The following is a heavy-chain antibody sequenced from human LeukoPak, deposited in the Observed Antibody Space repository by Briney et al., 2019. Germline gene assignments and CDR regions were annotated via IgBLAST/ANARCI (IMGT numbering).Heavy chain of an antibody. CDR2: INHSGST. CDR3: ARGRFRSPNWFDP. J-gene: IGHJ5*02. V-gene: IGHV4-34*01. Sequence: LETLSLTCAVYGGSFSGYYWSWIRQPPGKGLEWIGEINHSGSTNYNPPLKSRVTISVDTSKNQFSLKLSSVTAADTAVYYCARGRFRSPNWFDPWGQGTLATVSS. CDR1: GGSFSGYY. D-gene: IGHD1-14*01.